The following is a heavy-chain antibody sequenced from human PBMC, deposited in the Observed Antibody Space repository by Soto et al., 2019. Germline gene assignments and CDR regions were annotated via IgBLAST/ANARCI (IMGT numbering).Heavy chain of an antibody. Sequence: QVQLVQSGAEVKKPGSSVKVSCKASGGTIGSYVFSWVRQAPGQGLEWMGGIIPALGVTNYAQKFQGRVTITADQSTTTAYMELSSLRSEDTAVYYCATNYDYGGDWGQGTLVTVSS. CDR2: IIPALGVT. CDR1: GGTIGSYV. D-gene: IGHD4-17*01. CDR3: ATNYDYGGD. V-gene: IGHV1-69*09. J-gene: IGHJ4*02.